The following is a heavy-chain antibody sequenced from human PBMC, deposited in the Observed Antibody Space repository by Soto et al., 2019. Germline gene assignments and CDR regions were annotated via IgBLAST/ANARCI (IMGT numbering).Heavy chain of an antibody. Sequence: GGSMRLSCAASGFTFSSSSMNWVRQAPGKGLEWVSYISSSSSTIYYADSVKGRFTISRDNAKNSLYLQMNSLRAEDTAVYYCARGYCSSTSCLNWFDPWGQGT. CDR1: GFTFSSSS. CDR3: ARGYCSSTSCLNWFDP. J-gene: IGHJ5*02. V-gene: IGHV3-48*01. D-gene: IGHD2-2*01. CDR2: ISSSSSTI.